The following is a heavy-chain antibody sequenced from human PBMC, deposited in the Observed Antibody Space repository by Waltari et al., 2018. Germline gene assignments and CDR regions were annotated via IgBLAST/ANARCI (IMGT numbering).Heavy chain of an antibody. CDR1: GGSMNSYY. V-gene: IGHV4-59*01. Sequence: QVQLQESGPRLVKPSETLSLTCTVSGGSMNSYYWSWIRQPPGKGLEWIGYICYSGTSNNNPSLKSRVSISVDTSKGQLSLKRSSVTAADTAVYYCASGGVPAAPRRAFDSWGQGTMVTVSS. CDR3: ASGGVPAAPRRAFDS. D-gene: IGHD2-2*01. J-gene: IGHJ3*02. CDR2: ICYSGTS.